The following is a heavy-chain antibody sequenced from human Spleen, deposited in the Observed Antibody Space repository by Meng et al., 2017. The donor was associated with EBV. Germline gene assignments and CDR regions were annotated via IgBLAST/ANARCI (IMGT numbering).Heavy chain of an antibody. J-gene: IGHJ5*02. CDR3: ASRGGGATVTTADA. Sequence: QVQLVQSGAEVKKPXSSVKVXCKASMGTFKSFSITWVRQAPGQGLEWVGGITLIFGTTHYAQKFQGRVTITADESTRTTYMELTSLTSEDTAVYYCASRGGGATVTTADAWGQGTLVTVAS. D-gene: IGHD4-17*01. V-gene: IGHV1-69*01. CDR2: ITLIFGTT. CDR1: MGTFKSFS.